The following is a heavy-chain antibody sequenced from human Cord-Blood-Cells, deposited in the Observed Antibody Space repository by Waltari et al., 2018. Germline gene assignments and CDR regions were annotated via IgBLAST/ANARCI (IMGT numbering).Heavy chain of an antibody. J-gene: IGHJ4*02. CDR3: ARGSQGWLIGSYYFDY. CDR1: GFTVSSNY. D-gene: IGHD3-16*01. V-gene: IGHV3-53*01. Sequence: EVQLVESGGGLIQPGGSLRLSCAASGFTVSSNYMSWVRQAPGKGLEWVSVIYSGGSTYYADSVKGRFTISRDNSKNTLYLQMNSLRAEDTAVYYCARGSQGWLIGSYYFDYWGQGTLVTVSS. CDR2: IYSGGST.